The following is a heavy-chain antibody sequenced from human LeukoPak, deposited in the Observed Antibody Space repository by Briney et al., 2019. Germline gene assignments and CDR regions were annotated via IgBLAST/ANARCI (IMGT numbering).Heavy chain of an antibody. J-gene: IGHJ6*02. CDR2: IVPIFGTA. CDR3: AKEESRSFHDSSGYSFYYYGMDV. V-gene: IGHV1-69*13. CDR1: GGTFSSTA. D-gene: IGHD3-22*01. Sequence: GASVKVSCKASGGTFSSTAINWVRQAPGQGLEWMGGIVPIFGTANYAQKFQGRVTITADESTNTACMELSSLRSEDTAVYYCAKEESRSFHDSSGYSFYYYGMDVWGQGTTVTVSS.